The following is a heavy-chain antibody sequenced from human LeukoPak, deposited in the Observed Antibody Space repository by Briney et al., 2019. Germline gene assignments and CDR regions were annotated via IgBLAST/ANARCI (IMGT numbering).Heavy chain of an antibody. CDR1: GGTFSSYA. CDR2: IIPILGIA. CDR3: ARLRERQWLVPDH. Sequence: ASVKVSCKASGGTFSSYAISWVRQAPGQGLEWMGRIIPILGIANYAQKFQGRVTITADKSTSTAYMELSSLRSEDTAVYYCARLRERQWLVPDHWGQGTLVTVSS. D-gene: IGHD6-19*01. V-gene: IGHV1-69*04. J-gene: IGHJ4*02.